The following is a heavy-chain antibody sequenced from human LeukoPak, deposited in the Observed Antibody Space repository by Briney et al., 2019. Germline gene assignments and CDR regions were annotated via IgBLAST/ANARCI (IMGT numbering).Heavy chain of an antibody. CDR1: GYTFTSYD. V-gene: IGHV1-8*01. J-gene: IGHJ6*03. CDR2: MNPNSGNT. Sequence: ASVKVSCKASGYTFTSYDINWVRQATGQGLEWMGWMNPNSGNTGYAQKFQGRVTMTRNTSISTAYMELSSLRSEDTAVYYCASSPGIAAQDVYYYYYMDVWGKGTTVTVSS. CDR3: ASSPGIAAQDVYYYYYMDV. D-gene: IGHD6-13*01.